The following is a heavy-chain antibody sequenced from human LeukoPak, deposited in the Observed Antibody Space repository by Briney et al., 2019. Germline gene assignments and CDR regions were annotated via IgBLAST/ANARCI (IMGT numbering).Heavy chain of an antibody. CDR1: GFTFDNYG. D-gene: IGHD1-26*01. CDR2: ISRNSGSI. J-gene: IGHJ3*02. Sequence: GRSLRLSCAASGFTFDNYGMHWVRQAPGKGLEWVSGISRNSGSIGYADSVKGRSTISRDNAKNSLYLQVNSLTADDTALYYCAKEGAHGSGFDRWGQGTMVTVSS. V-gene: IGHV3-9*01. CDR3: AKEGAHGSGFDR.